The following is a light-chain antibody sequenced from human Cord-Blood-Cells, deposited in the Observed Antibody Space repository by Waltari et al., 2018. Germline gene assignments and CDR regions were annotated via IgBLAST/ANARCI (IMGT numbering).Light chain of an antibody. J-gene: IGLJ1*01. V-gene: IGLV2-11*01. CDR1: SSDVGGYNY. CDR3: CSYAGSYV. Sequence: QSALTQPRSVSGSPGQSVTISCTGTSSDVGGYNYVSWYQQHPGKAPKLSIYDVRKGPSGVPDRFSGSKSGNTASLAISGLQAEDEADYYCCSYAGSYVFGTGTKVTVL. CDR2: DVR.